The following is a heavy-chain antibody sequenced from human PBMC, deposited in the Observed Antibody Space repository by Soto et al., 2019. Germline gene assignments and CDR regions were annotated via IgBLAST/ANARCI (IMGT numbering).Heavy chain of an antibody. J-gene: IGHJ4*02. V-gene: IGHV4-59*01. D-gene: IGHD3-22*01. CDR3: ARTPSSVSYYDSSGYYSFEN. Sequence: SETLSLTCTVSGGYISSYYWSWILQPPGKGLEWIGYIYYSGSTNYNPSLKSRVTISVDTSKNQFSLKLSSVTAADTAVYYCARTPSSVSYYDSSGYYSFENWGQGTLVTVSS. CDR1: GGYISSYY. CDR2: IYYSGST.